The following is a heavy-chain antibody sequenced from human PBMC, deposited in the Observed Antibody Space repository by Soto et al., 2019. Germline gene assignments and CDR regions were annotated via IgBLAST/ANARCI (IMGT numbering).Heavy chain of an antibody. CDR1: VGSISIGDYY. D-gene: IGHD3-10*01. Sequence: PSETLSLNCIFSVGSISIGDYYWSWIRQPPGKGREWIGYISYSGSAYYNPSLKSRFTISIDTSKKQFSLNLRSVTAADTAVYYCARDGWQMVRGVSISGGMDVWGQGTTVTVSS. V-gene: IGHV4-30-4*01. CDR3: ARDGWQMVRGVSISGGMDV. CDR2: ISYSGSA. J-gene: IGHJ6*02.